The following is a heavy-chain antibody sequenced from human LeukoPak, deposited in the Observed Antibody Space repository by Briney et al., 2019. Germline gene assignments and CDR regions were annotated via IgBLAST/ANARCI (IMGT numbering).Heavy chain of an antibody. V-gene: IGHV3-7*01. Sequence: PGGSLRLSCAASGFTFSSYWMSWVRQAPGKGLEWVANIKQDGSEKYYVDSVKGRFTISRDNAKNSLYLQMNSLRAEDTAVYYCARETMIVVASFDYWGQGTLVTVSS. J-gene: IGHJ4*02. CDR2: IKQDGSEK. CDR1: GFTFSSYW. CDR3: ARETMIVVASFDY. D-gene: IGHD3-22*01.